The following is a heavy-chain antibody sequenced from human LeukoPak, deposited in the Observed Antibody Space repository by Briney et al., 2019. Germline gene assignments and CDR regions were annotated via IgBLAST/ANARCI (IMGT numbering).Heavy chain of an antibody. J-gene: IGHJ4*02. CDR1: GFTFSSYA. Sequence: GRSLRLSCAASGFTFSSYAMHWVRQAPGKGLEWVAVISYDGSNKYYADSVKGRFTISRDNSKNTLYLQMNSLRAEDTAVYYCAKDNRPYYDFWSGYYLGWSYFDYWGQGTLVTVSS. CDR3: AKDNRPYYDFWSGYYLGWSYFDY. D-gene: IGHD3-3*01. V-gene: IGHV3-30-3*01. CDR2: ISYDGSNK.